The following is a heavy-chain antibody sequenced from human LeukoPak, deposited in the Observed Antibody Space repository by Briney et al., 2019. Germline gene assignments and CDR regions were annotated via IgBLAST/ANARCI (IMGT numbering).Heavy chain of an antibody. J-gene: IGHJ5*02. CDR3: ARAPIYSYGPPMYNWFDP. V-gene: IGHV4-39*07. Sequence: SETLSLTCTVSGGSISSSSYYWGWIRQPPGKGLEWIGSIYYSGSTYYNPSLKSRVTISVDTSKNQFSLKLSSVTAADTAVYYCARAPIYSYGPPMYNWFDPWGQGTLVTVSS. CDR2: IYYSGST. D-gene: IGHD5-18*01. CDR1: GGSISSSSYY.